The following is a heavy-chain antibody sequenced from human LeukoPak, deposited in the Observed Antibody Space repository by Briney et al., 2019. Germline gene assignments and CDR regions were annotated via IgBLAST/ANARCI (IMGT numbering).Heavy chain of an antibody. CDR2: INHSGST. J-gene: IGHJ4*02. Sequence: ETLSLTCAVYGGSFSGYYWSWVRQPPRKGLEWIGEINHSGSTNYNPSLNSRVTISVDPSKNQFSLKLCSLTAADTAVYYCARIGRGSGSKRPYWGQGTLVTVSS. V-gene: IGHV4-34*01. CDR3: ARIGRGSGSKRPY. CDR1: GGSFSGYY. D-gene: IGHD2-15*01.